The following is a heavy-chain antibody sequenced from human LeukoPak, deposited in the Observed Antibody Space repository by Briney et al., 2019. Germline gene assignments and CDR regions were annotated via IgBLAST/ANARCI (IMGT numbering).Heavy chain of an antibody. V-gene: IGHV1-18*01. CDR2: ISAYNGKT. CDR3: ARESWCNDNNCYLSSFDI. D-gene: IGHD1-20*01. J-gene: IGHJ3*02. Sequence: ASVKVSCKASGYTFTNYAIIWVRQAPGQGLEWMAYISAYNGKTEYAQKIQGRVTLTTDTSTNTAYMELSSLRSDDTAVYYCARESWCNDNNCYLSSFDIWGQGTVVTVSS. CDR1: GYTFTNYA.